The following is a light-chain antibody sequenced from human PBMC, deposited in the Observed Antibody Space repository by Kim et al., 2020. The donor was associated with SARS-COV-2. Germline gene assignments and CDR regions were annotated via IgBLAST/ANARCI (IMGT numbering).Light chain of an antibody. CDR3: SSYRSSRTVV. Sequence: QSALTQPASVSGSPGQSITISCTGTSSDVGGYNFVPWYQQHPGKAPKLMIYEASNRPSGVSNRFSGSKSGNTASLTISGLQAEGEADYYCSSYRSSRTVVFGGGTQLTVL. V-gene: IGLV2-14*01. CDR1: SSDVGGYNF. CDR2: EAS. J-gene: IGLJ2*01.